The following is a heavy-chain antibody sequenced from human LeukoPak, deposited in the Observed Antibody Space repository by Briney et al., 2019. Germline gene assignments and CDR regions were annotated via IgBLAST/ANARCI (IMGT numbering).Heavy chain of an antibody. CDR1: GYTFTSYA. Sequence: ASVKVSCKASGYTFTSYAMNWVRQAPGQGLEWMGWINTNTGNPTYAQGFTGRFVFSLDTSVSTAYLQISSLKAEDTAVYYCARVGRSGALYSYGYIDYWGQGTLVTVSS. J-gene: IGHJ4*02. V-gene: IGHV7-4-1*02. D-gene: IGHD5-18*01. CDR3: ARVGRSGALYSYGYIDY. CDR2: INTNTGNP.